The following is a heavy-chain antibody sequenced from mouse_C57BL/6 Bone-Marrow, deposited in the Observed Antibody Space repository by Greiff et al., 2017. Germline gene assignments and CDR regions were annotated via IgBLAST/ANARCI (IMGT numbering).Heavy chain of an antibody. CDR1: GYTFTSYW. CDR3: ARDYDDPRGFAY. J-gene: IGHJ3*01. D-gene: IGHD2-4*01. CDR2: IDPSDSET. V-gene: IGHV1-52*01. Sequence: QVQLQQPGAELVMPGASVKLSCKASGYTFTSYWMHWVKQRPIQGLEWIGNIDPSDSETHYNQKFKDKATLTVDKSSSTAYMQLSSLTSEDSAVYYCARDYDDPRGFAYWGQGTLVTVSA.